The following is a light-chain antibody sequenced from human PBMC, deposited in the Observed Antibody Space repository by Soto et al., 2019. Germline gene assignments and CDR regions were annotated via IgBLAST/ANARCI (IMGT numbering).Light chain of an antibody. J-gene: IGLJ3*02. CDR2: EGT. Sequence: QSALTQPASVSGSPGQSITISCIGTSTDVGSYNLFSWYQQHPGKAPKLIIYEGTKRPAGVSNRFSGSKSGNTASLTVSGLQAEDEADYFCCSYAYTFSVFGGGTNSPS. V-gene: IGLV2-23*01. CDR1: STDVGSYNL. CDR3: CSYAYTFSV.